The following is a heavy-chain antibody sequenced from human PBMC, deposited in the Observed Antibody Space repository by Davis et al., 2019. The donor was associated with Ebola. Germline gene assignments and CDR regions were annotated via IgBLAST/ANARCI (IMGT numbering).Heavy chain of an antibody. V-gene: IGHV1-3*01. CDR1: GFTFTSYA. J-gene: IGHJ4*02. D-gene: IGHD6-13*01. Sequence: GESLKISCAASGFTFTSYAMHWVRQAPGQRLEWMGWINAGNGNTKYSQKFQGRVTITRDTSASTAYMELSSLRSEDTAVYYCARSYSSSWYEFDYWGQGTLVTVSS. CDR2: INAGNGNT. CDR3: ARSYSSSWYEFDY.